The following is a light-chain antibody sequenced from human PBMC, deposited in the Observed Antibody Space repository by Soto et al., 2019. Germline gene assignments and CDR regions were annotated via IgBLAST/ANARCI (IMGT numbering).Light chain of an antibody. Sequence: QSALTQPASVSGSPGQSITISCTGTSSDVGGYNYVSWYQQHPGKAPELIIYDVSNRPSGVSNRFSGSKSGNTASLTISGLQAEDEADYYCSSYTSGNTYVFGTGTKVTVL. CDR3: SSYTSGNTYV. J-gene: IGLJ1*01. V-gene: IGLV2-14*01. CDR1: SSDVGGYNY. CDR2: DVS.